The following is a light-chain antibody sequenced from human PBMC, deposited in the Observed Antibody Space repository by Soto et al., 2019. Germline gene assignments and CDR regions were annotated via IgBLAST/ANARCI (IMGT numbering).Light chain of an antibody. Sequence: QSALTQPASVSGSPGQSITISCTGTTSDVGGHKYVSWYQQHPGKAPKLLIYEVNIRPSGVSNRFSGAKSGNTASLTISGLQPEDEGDYYCSSYTRNTTSFGTGTKLNVL. CDR1: TSDVGGHKY. V-gene: IGLV2-14*01. CDR2: EVN. CDR3: SSYTRNTTS. J-gene: IGLJ1*01.